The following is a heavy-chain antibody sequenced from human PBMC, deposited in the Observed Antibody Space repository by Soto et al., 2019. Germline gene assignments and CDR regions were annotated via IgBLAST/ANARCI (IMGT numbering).Heavy chain of an antibody. V-gene: IGHV3-21*01. Sequence: GGSLRLSCIASGSTFRSYSMTWVRQAPGKGLEWVSSIRSGNNYTSYADSVKGRFTISRDNAKNSLFLQVNSLRAEDTAVYYCARGKGAKYYGSGSYYKTPIYYYYGMDVWGQGTTVTVSS. CDR1: GSTFRSYS. CDR3: ARGKGAKYYGSGSYYKTPIYYYYGMDV. J-gene: IGHJ6*02. CDR2: IRSGNNYT. D-gene: IGHD3-10*01.